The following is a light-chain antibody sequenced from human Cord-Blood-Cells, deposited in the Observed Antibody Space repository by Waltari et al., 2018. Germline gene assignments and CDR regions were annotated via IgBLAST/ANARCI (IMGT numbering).Light chain of an antibody. J-gene: IGKJ1*01. CDR2: WAS. V-gene: IGKV4-1*01. Sequence: DIVMTQSPDSLAVSLGERATINCKSRQSVLYSSNNKNYLAWYQQKPGQPSKLLIYWASIRESGVPDRFSGIGSGTDLTLTISSLQAEDVAVYYCQQYYSTPPTFGQGTKVEIK. CDR3: QQYYSTPPT. CDR1: QSVLYSSNNKNY.